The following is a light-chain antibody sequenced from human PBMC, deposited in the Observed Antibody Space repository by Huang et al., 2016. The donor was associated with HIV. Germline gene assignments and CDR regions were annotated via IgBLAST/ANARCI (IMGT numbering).Light chain of an antibody. CDR1: QDITDA. J-gene: IGKJ4*01. Sequence: AIQLTQSPSFLSASVGDSVTITCRASQDITDALAWYQQKPGKPPKVLIYDASSLESGVPSRLSGSGSGADFTLTISSRQPEDFATYYCQQFKNYPLTFGGGTKVEVK. CDR2: DAS. V-gene: IGKV1D-13*01. CDR3: QQFKNYPLT.